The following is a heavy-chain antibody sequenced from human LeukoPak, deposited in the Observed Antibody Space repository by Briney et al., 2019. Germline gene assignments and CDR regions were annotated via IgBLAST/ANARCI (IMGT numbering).Heavy chain of an antibody. CDR3: ARDSGPGTTSPHYYGMDV. V-gene: IGHV3-7*03. D-gene: IGHD1-7*01. Sequence: GGSLRLSCAASGFPFSSYWVSWVRQAPGKGLEWVANIKQDGSEKYYVDSVKGRFTISRDNAKNSLYLQMNSLRAEDTAVYYCARDSGPGTTSPHYYGMDVWGQGTTVTVSS. J-gene: IGHJ6*02. CDR2: IKQDGSEK. CDR1: GFPFSSYW.